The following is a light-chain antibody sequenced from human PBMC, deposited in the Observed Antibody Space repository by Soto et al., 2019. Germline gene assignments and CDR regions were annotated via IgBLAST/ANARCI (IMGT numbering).Light chain of an antibody. V-gene: IGKV3-15*01. CDR1: QGISSL. J-gene: IGKJ4*01. CDR3: QQYNRWPLT. Sequence: ELVLTQSPATLSVSPGERATLSFRASQGISSLLAWSQQKPGQAPSLLIYAAATRVAGITARFSGSGSGIDFTLTISSLQSEDFAVYDCQQYNRWPLTFGGGKEV. CDR2: AAA.